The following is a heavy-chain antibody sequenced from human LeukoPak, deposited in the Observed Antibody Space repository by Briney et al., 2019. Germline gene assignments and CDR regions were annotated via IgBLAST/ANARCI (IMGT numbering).Heavy chain of an antibody. J-gene: IGHJ5*02. D-gene: IGHD3-22*01. CDR1: GYTFTSYD. V-gene: IGHV1-8*01. Sequence: ASVKVSCKXSGYTFTSYDINWVRQATRQGLEWMGWMNPNSGNTGYAQKFQGRVTMTRNTSISTAYMELSSLRSEDTAVYYCARVGRGDSSGYSRWFDPWGQGTLVTVSS. CDR3: ARVGRGDSSGYSRWFDP. CDR2: MNPNSGNT.